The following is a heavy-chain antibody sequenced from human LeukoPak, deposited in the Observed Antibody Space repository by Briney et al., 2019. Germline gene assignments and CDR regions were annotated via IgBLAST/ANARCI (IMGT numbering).Heavy chain of an antibody. CDR1: GGSISSGGYY. Sequence: PSQTLSLTCTVSGGSISSGGYYWSWIRQHPGKGLEWIGYIYYSGSTYYNPSLKSRVTISVDTSKNQFSLKLSSVTAADTAVYYCARATIVPIWFDYWGQGTLVTVSS. CDR3: ARATIVPIWFDY. J-gene: IGHJ4*02. CDR2: IYYSGST. V-gene: IGHV4-30-4*08. D-gene: IGHD3-22*01.